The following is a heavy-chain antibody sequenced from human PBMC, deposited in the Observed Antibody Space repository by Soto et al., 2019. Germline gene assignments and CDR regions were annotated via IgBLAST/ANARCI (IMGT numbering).Heavy chain of an antibody. V-gene: IGHV3-53*01. CDR1: GFTVSSNY. CDR2: IYSGGST. D-gene: IGHD6-19*01. J-gene: IGHJ2*01. CDR3: AGPSSGWSAHTGPGYFDL. Sequence: GRSLRLSCAASGFTVSSNYMSWVRQAPGKGLEWVSVIYSGGSTYYADSVKGRFTISRDNSKNTLYLQMNSLRAEDTAVYYCAGPSSGWSAHTGPGYFDLWGRGTLVTV.